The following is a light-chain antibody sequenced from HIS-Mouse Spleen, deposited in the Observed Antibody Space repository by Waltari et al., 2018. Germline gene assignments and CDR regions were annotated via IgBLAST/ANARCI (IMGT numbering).Light chain of an antibody. CDR1: SSDVGGDNY. CDR2: DVS. V-gene: IGLV2-14*03. CDR3: SSYTSSSTLWV. J-gene: IGLJ3*02. Sequence: QSALTQPASVSGSPEQSITISFTGTSSDVGGDNYVSWYQQHPGKAPKPMIYDVSNRHSGVSNRFSGSKSGNTASLTISGLQAEDEADYYCSSYTSSSTLWVFGGGTKLTVL.